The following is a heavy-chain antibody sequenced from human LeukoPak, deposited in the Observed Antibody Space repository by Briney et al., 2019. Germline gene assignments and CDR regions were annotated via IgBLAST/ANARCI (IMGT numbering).Heavy chain of an antibody. Sequence: PGESLKISCKGSGYSFTSYWVGWVRQMPGKGLEWMGIIYPGDSDTRYSPSFQGQVTISADKSISTAYPQWSSLKASDTAMYYCALDPYCSSTSCYPYYFDYWGQGTLVTVSS. CDR3: ALDPYCSSTSCYPYYFDY. J-gene: IGHJ4*02. CDR2: IYPGDSDT. V-gene: IGHV5-51*01. D-gene: IGHD2-2*01. CDR1: GYSFTSYW.